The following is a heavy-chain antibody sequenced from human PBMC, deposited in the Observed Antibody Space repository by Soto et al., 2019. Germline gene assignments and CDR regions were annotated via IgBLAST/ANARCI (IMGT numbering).Heavy chain of an antibody. J-gene: IGHJ4*02. CDR1: GFTFNAAW. CDR3: TTGLAAAGTNY. D-gene: IGHD6-13*01. Sequence: VGSLRLSCAASGFTFNAAWMSWVRQAPGKGLEWVGRIKSKTDGGTTDFAAPVKGRFTISRDDSKNTVYLQMNSLKIEDTAVYYCTTGLAAAGTNYWGQGTLVTVSS. CDR2: IKSKTDGGTT. V-gene: IGHV3-15*01.